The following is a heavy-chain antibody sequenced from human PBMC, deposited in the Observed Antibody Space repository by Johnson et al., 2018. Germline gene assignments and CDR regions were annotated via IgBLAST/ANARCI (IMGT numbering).Heavy chain of an antibody. D-gene: IGHD3-3*01. CDR1: GFSFSNYV. J-gene: IGHJ6*02. Sequence: QVQLVQSGGGVVQPGRSLRLSCSASGFSFSNYVMHWVRQAPGKGLEWVAVTSNDEGIKYYVDSVKGRFTISRDNSKGPLYLKMNSLRAEDTAVYYCARDSPITVFGMVTPGGGLDVWGQGTTVTVSS. V-gene: IGHV3-30*03. CDR2: TSNDEGIK. CDR3: ARDSPITVFGMVTPGGGLDV.